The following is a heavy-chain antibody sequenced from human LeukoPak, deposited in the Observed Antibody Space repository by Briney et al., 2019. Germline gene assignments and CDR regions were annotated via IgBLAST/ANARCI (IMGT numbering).Heavy chain of an antibody. D-gene: IGHD1-26*01. CDR2: IGANNGHT. CDR3: ARDQAVGATAGTFDY. V-gene: IGHV1-18*01. J-gene: IGHJ4*02. Sequence: ASVKVSCKSSSYTFTSFGISWVRQAPGQGLAWMGWIGANNGHTNYAPNLQGRVTMTTDTSTSTAYMELTSLRSDDTAVYYCARDQAVGATAGTFDYWGQGTLVTVSS. CDR1: SYTFTSFG.